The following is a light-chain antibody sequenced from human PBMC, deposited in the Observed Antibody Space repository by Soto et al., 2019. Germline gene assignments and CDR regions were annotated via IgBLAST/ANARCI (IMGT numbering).Light chain of an antibody. CDR1: SSDVGGYDY. Sequence: QSVLTQPASVSGSPGQLITISCTGTSSDVGGYDYVSWYQQFPGKAPKLMIYEVSNRPSGVSNRFTGSKSGNTASLTISGLRAEDEADYYCSSFTSSSTLPYVFGTGTKLTVL. CDR3: SSFTSSSTLPYV. CDR2: EVS. V-gene: IGLV2-14*01. J-gene: IGLJ1*01.